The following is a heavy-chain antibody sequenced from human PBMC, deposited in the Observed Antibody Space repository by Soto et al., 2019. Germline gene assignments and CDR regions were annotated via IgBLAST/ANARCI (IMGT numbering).Heavy chain of an antibody. Sequence: PSETLSLTCTVSGGSISSGGYYWSWIRQHPGKGLEWIGYIYYSGSTYYNPSLKSRVTISVDTSKNQFSLKLSSVTAADTAVYYCARGDYYDSSGYIPGHAFDIWGQGTMVTVSS. J-gene: IGHJ3*02. D-gene: IGHD3-22*01. CDR1: GGSISSGGYY. CDR3: ARGDYYDSSGYIPGHAFDI. CDR2: IYYSGST. V-gene: IGHV4-31*03.